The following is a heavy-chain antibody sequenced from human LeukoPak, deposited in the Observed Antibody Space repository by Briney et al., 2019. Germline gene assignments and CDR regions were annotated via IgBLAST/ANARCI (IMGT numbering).Heavy chain of an antibody. Sequence: PSETLSLTCTVSGGSISSYYWSWIRQPAGKGLEWIGRIYTSGSTNYNPSLMSRVTISVDKSKNQFSLKLSSVTAADTAVYYCARDDSTYSSSWPYYYYYYMDVWGKGTTVTVSS. CDR1: GGSISSYY. CDR2: IYTSGST. V-gene: IGHV4-4*07. CDR3: ARDDSTYSSSWPYYYYYYMDV. D-gene: IGHD6-13*01. J-gene: IGHJ6*03.